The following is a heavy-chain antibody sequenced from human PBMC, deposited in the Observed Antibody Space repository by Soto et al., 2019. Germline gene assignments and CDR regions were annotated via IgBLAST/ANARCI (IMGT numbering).Heavy chain of an antibody. D-gene: IGHD4-17*01. CDR1: GFSLNTSGVG. V-gene: IGHV2-5*02. CDR3: AHRPYGDYPIDY. Sequence: QITLKESGPTLVKPTQTLTLTCTFSGFSLNTSGVGVGWIRQPPGKALEWLALIYWDDDKRYSPSLKSRLTITKDTSNNRVGLTMTNMDPVDTGTYYVAHRPYGDYPIDYWGQGTLVTVSS. J-gene: IGHJ4*02. CDR2: IYWDDDK.